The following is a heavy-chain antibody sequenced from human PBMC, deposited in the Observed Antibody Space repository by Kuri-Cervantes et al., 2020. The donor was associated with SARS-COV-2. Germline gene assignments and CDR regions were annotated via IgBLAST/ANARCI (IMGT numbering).Heavy chain of an antibody. CDR1: GFTFDDYA. CDR2: ISWNSGSI. V-gene: IGHV3-9*03. J-gene: IGHJ3*02. CDR3: AKERGYGYGFDI. D-gene: IGHD3-10*01. Sequence: SLKISCAASGFTFDDYAMHWVRQAPGKGLEWVSGISWNSGSIDYVDSVKGRFTISRDNAKNSLFLQMNSLRAEDMAMYYCAKERGYGYGFDIWGQGTMVTVSS.